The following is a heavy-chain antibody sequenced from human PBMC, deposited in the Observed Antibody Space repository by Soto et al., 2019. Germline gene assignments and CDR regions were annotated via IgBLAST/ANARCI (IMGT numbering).Heavy chain of an antibody. Sequence: EVQLVESGGGLVQPGGSLRLSCAASGFTFSSYDMHWVRQATGKGLEWVSAIGTAGDTYYPGSVKGRFTISRENAKNTLYLQMNGLRAEDTAVYYCAKDAAMVPGPFDYWGQGTLVTVSS. J-gene: IGHJ4*02. V-gene: IGHV3-13*01. CDR1: GFTFSSYD. CDR3: AKDAAMVPGPFDY. CDR2: IGTAGDT. D-gene: IGHD5-18*01.